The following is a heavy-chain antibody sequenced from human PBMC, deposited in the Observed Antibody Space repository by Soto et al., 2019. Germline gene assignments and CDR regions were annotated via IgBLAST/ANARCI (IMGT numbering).Heavy chain of an antibody. D-gene: IGHD4-17*01. J-gene: IGHJ4*02. CDR1: GFTFSSDG. Sequence: QVQLVESGGGVVQPGRSLRLSCAASGFTFSSDGMHWVRQAPGKGLEWVAVISYDGSNKYYADSVKGRFTISRDNSKNTLYLQMNSLRAEDTAVYYCAKDPTGSDYGDYFTLDYWGQGTLVTVSS. V-gene: IGHV3-30*18. CDR2: ISYDGSNK. CDR3: AKDPTGSDYGDYFTLDY.